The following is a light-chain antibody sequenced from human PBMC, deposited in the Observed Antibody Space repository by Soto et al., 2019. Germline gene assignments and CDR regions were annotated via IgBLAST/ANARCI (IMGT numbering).Light chain of an antibody. CDR1: QSVSSSY. CDR2: DAS. CDR3: QHYGSSSNT. V-gene: IGKV3-20*01. Sequence: EIVLTQSPGTLSLSPGERATLSCRASQSVSSSYLAWYQQKPGQAPRLLIYDASSRATDIPDRFSGSGSGTDFTLTISRLEPEDFAVYYCQHYGSSSNTFGQGTKLEIK. J-gene: IGKJ2*01.